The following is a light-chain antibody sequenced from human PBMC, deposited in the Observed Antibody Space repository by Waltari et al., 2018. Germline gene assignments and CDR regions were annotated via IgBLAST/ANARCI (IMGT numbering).Light chain of an antibody. CDR3: QQYFTTPRA. CDR1: SLLFASNNKNY. Sequence: SLLFASNNKNYLDWYQQKPGQPPKLLLYWASTRDSGVPNRFRGSGSGTDFPLTLSGLEAEDVGVYYCQQYFTTPRAFGQGTKVEIK. J-gene: IGKJ1*01. CDR2: WAS. V-gene: IGKV4-1*01.